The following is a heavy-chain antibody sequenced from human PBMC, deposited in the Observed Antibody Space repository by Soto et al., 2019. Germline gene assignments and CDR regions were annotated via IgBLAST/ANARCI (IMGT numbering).Heavy chain of an antibody. Sequence: PGGSLSLSCAASGFTFSSYSMNWVRQAPGKGLEWVSSISSSSSYIYYADSVKGRFTISRDNAKNSLYLQMNSLRAEDTAVYYCARGNRYCSSTSCYFRYWGQGTLVTVSS. CDR2: ISSSSSYI. CDR1: GFTFSSYS. J-gene: IGHJ4*02. V-gene: IGHV3-21*01. CDR3: ARGNRYCSSTSCYFRY. D-gene: IGHD2-2*01.